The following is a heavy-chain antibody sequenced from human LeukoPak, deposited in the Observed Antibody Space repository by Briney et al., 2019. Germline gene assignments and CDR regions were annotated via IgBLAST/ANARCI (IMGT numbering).Heavy chain of an antibody. CDR1: GGSISSGDYY. CDR3: ARDQPLVGATNYFDY. V-gene: IGHV4-30-4*01. Sequence: SETLSLTCTVSGGSISSGDYYWSWIRQPPGKGLEWIGYIYYSGSTYYNPSLKSRVTISVDTSKNQFSLKLSSVTAADTAVYYCARDQPLVGATNYFDYWGQGTVVTVSS. D-gene: IGHD1-26*01. CDR2: IYYSGST. J-gene: IGHJ4*02.